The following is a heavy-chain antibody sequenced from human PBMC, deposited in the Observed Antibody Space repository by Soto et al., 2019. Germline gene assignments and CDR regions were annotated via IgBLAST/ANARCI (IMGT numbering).Heavy chain of an antibody. V-gene: IGHV4-31*03. CDR1: GGHISSIDFY. J-gene: IGHJ3*01. CDR2: IYYRGNT. D-gene: IGHD2-21*01. Sequence: QVQLQESGPGLVKPSQTLSLTCSVSGGHISSIDFYWTWIRQRPGKGLEWIGNIYYRGNTYYNPSLKSRITISLDTAKNQFSLKLRSVTDADTAVYYCAREGGSCDSGGVWSRGAFDVWGQGTSVTVSS. CDR3: AREGGSCDSGGVWSRGAFDV.